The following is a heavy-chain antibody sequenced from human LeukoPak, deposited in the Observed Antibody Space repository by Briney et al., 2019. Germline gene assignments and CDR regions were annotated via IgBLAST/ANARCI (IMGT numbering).Heavy chain of an antibody. Sequence: ASVKVSCKASGYAFTSYGISWVRQAPGQGLEWMGWISAYNGNTNYAQKLQGRVTMTTDTSTSTAYMELRSLRSDDTAVYYCARGAYDSSGYYPRHFDYWGQGTLVTVSS. CDR2: ISAYNGNT. CDR3: ARGAYDSSGYYPRHFDY. V-gene: IGHV1-18*01. CDR1: GYAFTSYG. J-gene: IGHJ4*02. D-gene: IGHD3-22*01.